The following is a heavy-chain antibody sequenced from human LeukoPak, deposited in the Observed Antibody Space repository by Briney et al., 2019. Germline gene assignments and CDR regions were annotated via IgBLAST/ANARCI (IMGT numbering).Heavy chain of an antibody. CDR3: ARGIQCSSTSCYAGSTFDY. CDR2: ISYDGSNK. V-gene: IGHV3-30-3*01. D-gene: IGHD2-2*01. Sequence: GGSLRLSCAASGFTFSSYAMHWVSQAPGKGLEWVAVISYDGSNKYYADSVKGRFTISRDNSKNTLYLQMNGLRAEDTAVYYCARGIQCSSTSCYAGSTFDYWGQGTLVTVSS. J-gene: IGHJ4*02. CDR1: GFTFSSYA.